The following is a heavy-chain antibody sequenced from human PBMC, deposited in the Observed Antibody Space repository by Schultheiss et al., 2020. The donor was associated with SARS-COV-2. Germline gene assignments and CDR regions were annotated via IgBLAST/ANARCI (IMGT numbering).Heavy chain of an antibody. J-gene: IGHJ4*02. CDR1: GGSFSGYY. CDR3: ARSIAAAGFRGPYSVTFDY. D-gene: IGHD6-13*01. CDR2: IYHSGST. V-gene: IGHV4-34*01. Sequence: SETLSLTCAVYGGSFSGYYWSWIRQPPGKGLEWIGYIYHSGSTYYNPSLKSRVTISVDTSKNQFSLKLSSVTAADTAVYYCARSIAAAGFRGPYSVTFDYWGQGTLVTVSS.